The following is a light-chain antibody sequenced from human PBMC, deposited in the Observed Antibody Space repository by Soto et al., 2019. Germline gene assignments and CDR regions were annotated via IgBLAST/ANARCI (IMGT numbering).Light chain of an antibody. J-gene: IGKJ4*01. Sequence: IQMTQSPPSLSASTADRVTITCRASQGISSYLAWYQQKPGKAPKLLIYAASTLQSGVPSRFSGSGSGTDFTLTIRSLQPEDFATYYCQQANSFPRTFGGGTKVDIK. CDR3: QQANSFPRT. V-gene: IGKV1-12*01. CDR1: QGISSY. CDR2: AAS.